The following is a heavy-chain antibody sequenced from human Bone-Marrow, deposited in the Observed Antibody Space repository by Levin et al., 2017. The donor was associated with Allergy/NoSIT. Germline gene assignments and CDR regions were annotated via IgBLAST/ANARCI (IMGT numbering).Heavy chain of an antibody. V-gene: IGHV3-9*01. J-gene: IGHJ5*02. Sequence: GGSLRLSCAASGFTFDDYAMHWVRQAPGKGLEWVSGISWNSGSIGYADSVKGRFTISRDNAKNSLYLQMNSLRAEDTALYYCAKDIQRYSYGIMGSWGQGTLVTVSS. D-gene: IGHD5-18*01. CDR2: ISWNSGSI. CDR1: GFTFDDYA. CDR3: AKDIQRYSYGIMGS.